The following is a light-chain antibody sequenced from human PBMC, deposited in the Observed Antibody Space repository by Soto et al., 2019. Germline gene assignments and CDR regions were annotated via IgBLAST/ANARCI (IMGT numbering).Light chain of an antibody. V-gene: IGKV3-20*01. J-gene: IGKJ4*01. CDR3: QQYGSSLPVT. Sequence: EIVLTQSPGTLSLSPGERATLSCRASQSLTNNYLAWYQQKPGQAPRLLIYAASSRDTGIPDRFSGSGSETDFTLTISRLEPEDFAVYYCQQYGSSLPVTFGGGTNVEIK. CDR2: AAS. CDR1: QSLTNNY.